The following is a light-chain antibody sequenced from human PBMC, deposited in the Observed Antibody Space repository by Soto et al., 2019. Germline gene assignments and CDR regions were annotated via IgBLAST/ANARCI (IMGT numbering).Light chain of an antibody. V-gene: IGKV1-9*01. CDR1: QGISNS. CDR3: QQLDSYPLT. Sequence: IQLTQSPSSLSASIGDRVTITCRASQGISNSLAWYQQKPGKAPKLLIYIASTLQSGVPPRFSGSGFGTDFTLTISSLQSEDFATYYCQQLDSYPLTFGQGTRLEIK. CDR2: IAS. J-gene: IGKJ5*01.